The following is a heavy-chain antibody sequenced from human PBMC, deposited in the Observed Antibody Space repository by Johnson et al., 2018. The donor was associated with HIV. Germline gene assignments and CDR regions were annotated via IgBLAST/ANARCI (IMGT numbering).Heavy chain of an antibody. D-gene: IGHD3-16*01. CDR3: AKEFGGDDAFDI. Sequence: QVQLVESGGGLVQPGGSLRLSCAASGFTFSSYAMHWVRQAPGKGLEWVAVISYDGSNKYYGDSVKGRFTISRDNSKNTLYLQMNSLRAEDTAVYYCAKEFGGDDAFDIWGQGTMVTVSS. CDR1: GFTFSSYA. J-gene: IGHJ3*02. CDR2: ISYDGSNK. V-gene: IGHV3-30*04.